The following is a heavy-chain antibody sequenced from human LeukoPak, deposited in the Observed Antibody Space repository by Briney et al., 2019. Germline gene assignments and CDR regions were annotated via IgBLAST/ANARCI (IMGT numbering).Heavy chain of an antibody. CDR3: AKSADAVAALLNYYGMDV. V-gene: IGHV3-30*18. J-gene: IGHJ6*02. CDR2: ISYDGSNK. Sequence: PGGSLRLSCAASGFTFSSYGMHWVRQAPGKGLKWVAVISYDGSNKYYADSVKGRFTISRDNSKNTLCLQMNSLRAEDTAVYYCAKSADAVAALLNYYGMDVWGQGTTVTVSS. D-gene: IGHD6-19*01. CDR1: GFTFSSYG.